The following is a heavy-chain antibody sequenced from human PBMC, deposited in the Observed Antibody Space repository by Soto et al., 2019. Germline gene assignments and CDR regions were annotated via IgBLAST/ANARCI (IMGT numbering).Heavy chain of an antibody. D-gene: IGHD3-22*01. CDR2: IYHSGST. CDR3: ERAYDSSGYAHY. CDR1: GGSISSRNW. J-gene: IGHJ4*02. V-gene: IGHV4-4*02. Sequence: ETLSLTCAVSGGSISSRNWWSWVRQPPGKGLEWIGEIYHSGSTNYSPSLKSRVTISVDKSKNQFSLKLSSVTAADTAVYYFERAYDSSGYAHYWGQRTLVPVSS.